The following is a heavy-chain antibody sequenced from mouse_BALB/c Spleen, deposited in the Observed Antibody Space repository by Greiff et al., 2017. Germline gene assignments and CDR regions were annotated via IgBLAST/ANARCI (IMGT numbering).Heavy chain of an antibody. D-gene: IGHD2-1*01. V-gene: IGHV3-6*02. CDR1: GYSITSGYY. CDR3: AREGNYAAMDY. CDR2: ISYDGSN. Sequence: VQLKESGPGLVKPSQSLSLTCSVTGYSITSGYYWNWIRQFPGNKLEWMGYISYDGSNNYNPSLKNRISITRDTSKNQFFLKLNSVTTEDTATYYCAREGNYAAMDYWGQGTSVTVSS. J-gene: IGHJ4*01.